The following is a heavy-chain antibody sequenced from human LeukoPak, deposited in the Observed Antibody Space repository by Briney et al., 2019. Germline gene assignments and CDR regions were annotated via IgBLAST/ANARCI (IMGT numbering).Heavy chain of an antibody. J-gene: IGHJ6*03. CDR2: INHSGST. D-gene: IGHD6-6*01. V-gene: IGHV4-34*01. CDR3: ARGRRMYSSSSYYYYYYMDV. Sequence: KPSETLSLTCAVYGGSFSGYYWSWIRQPPGKGLEWIGEINHSGSTNYNPSLKSRVTISVDTSKNQFSLKLSSVTAADTAVYYCARGRRMYSSSSYYYYYYMDVWGKGTTVTVSS. CDR1: GGSFSGYY.